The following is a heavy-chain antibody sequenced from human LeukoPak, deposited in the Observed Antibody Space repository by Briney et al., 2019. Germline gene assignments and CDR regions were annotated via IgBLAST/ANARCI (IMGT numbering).Heavy chain of an antibody. V-gene: IGHV3-21*01. CDR2: ISSSSSYI. J-gene: IGHJ4*02. CDR3: ARDSGWLQSFDY. CDR1: GFTFSSYS. Sequence: GGSLRLSCAASGFTFSSYSMNWVRQAPGKGLEWVSSISSSSSYIYYADSVKGQFTISRDNAKNSLYLQMNSLRAEDTAVYYCARDSGWLQSFDYWGQGTLVTVSS. D-gene: IGHD5-24*01.